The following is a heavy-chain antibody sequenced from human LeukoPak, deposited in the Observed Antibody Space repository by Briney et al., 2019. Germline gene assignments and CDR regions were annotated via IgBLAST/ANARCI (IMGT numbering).Heavy chain of an antibody. CDR3: ARDGSGYDDAFDI. V-gene: IGHV3-9*01. Sequence: GRSLRLSCAASGFTFDDYAMHWVRQAPGKGLEWVSGISWHSGSIGYADSVKGRFPISRDNARNSLYLQMNSLRAEDTAVYYCARDGSGYDDAFDIWGQGTMGTVSS. J-gene: IGHJ3*02. CDR1: GFTFDDYA. D-gene: IGHD3-10*01. CDR2: ISWHSGSI.